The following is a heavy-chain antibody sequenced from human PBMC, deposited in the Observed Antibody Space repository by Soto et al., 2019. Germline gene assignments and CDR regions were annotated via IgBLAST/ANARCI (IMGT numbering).Heavy chain of an antibody. J-gene: IGHJ6*02. CDR2: ISYDSDTI. V-gene: IGHV3-48*02. CDR1: GFTFGTYS. D-gene: IGHD3-3*01. CDR3: ARLYYDFWSGRIYYYYYGMDV. Sequence: LRLSCAGSGFTFGTYSMNWVRQAAGKGLEWIAYISYDSDTIQYADSVKGRFTISRDNAKNSLYLQMNSLRDEDTAVYYCARLYYDFWSGRIYYYYYGMDVWGQGTTVTVSS.